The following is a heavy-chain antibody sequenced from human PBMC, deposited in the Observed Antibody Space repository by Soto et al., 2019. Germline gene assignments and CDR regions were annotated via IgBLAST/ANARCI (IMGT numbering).Heavy chain of an antibody. CDR1: GGSFSGYY. CDR2: INHSGST. D-gene: IGHD3-3*01. V-gene: IGHV4-34*01. J-gene: IGHJ3*02. CDR3: ARTGYDFWSGYPTDAFDI. Sequence: SETLSLTCAVYGGSFSGYYWSWIRQPPGKGLEWIGEINHSGSTNYNPSLKSRVTISVDTSKNQFSLKLSSVTAADTAVYYCARTGYDFWSGYPTDAFDIWGQGTMVTVS.